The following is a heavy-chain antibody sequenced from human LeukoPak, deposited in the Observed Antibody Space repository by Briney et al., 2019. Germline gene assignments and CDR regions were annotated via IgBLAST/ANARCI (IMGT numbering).Heavy chain of an antibody. CDR3: ARDGVLWFGESDSNWFDP. CDR1: GYTFTSYG. D-gene: IGHD3-10*01. V-gene: IGHV1-18*01. J-gene: IGHJ5*02. CDR2: ISAYNGNT. Sequence: ASVKVSCKASGYTFTSYGISLVRQAPGQGLEWMGWISAYNGNTNYAQKLQGRVTMTTDTSTSTAYMELRSLRSDDTAVYYCARDGVLWFGESDSNWFDPWGQGTLVTVSS.